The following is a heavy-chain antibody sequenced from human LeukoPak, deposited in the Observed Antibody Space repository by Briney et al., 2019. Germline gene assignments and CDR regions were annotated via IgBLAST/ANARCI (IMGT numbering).Heavy chain of an antibody. CDR3: AKREYDRGGYYGYFDY. CDR2: ISGSGGST. D-gene: IGHD3-22*01. Sequence: GGSLRLSCAASGFTFSSYAMSWVRQAPGKGLEWVSVISGSGGSTYYANSVEGRFTISRDNSKNTLFLQMNSVRAEDTAVYYCAKREYDRGGYYGYFDYWGQGTLVTVSS. CDR1: GFTFSSYA. V-gene: IGHV3-23*01. J-gene: IGHJ4*02.